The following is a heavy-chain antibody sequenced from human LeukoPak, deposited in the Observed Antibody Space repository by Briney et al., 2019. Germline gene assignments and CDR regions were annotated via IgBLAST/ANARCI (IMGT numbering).Heavy chain of an antibody. V-gene: IGHV3-23*01. CDR3: AKTRPLDSSSWSHGDY. CDR2: ISGSGDST. Sequence: GGSLRLSCAASGFTFSSYAMSWVRQAPGKGLEWVSAISGSGDSTYYGDSVKGQFTIPRDNSKNTLYLQMNSLRAEDTAVYYCAKTRPLDSSSWSHGDYWGQGTLVTVSS. CDR1: GFTFSSYA. J-gene: IGHJ4*02. D-gene: IGHD6-13*01.